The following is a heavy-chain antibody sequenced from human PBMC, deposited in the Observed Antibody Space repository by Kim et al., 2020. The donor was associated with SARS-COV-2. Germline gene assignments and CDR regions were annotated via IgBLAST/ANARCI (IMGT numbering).Heavy chain of an antibody. CDR3: ARDVSGSYLSWFDP. Sequence: PSLKDRVTLSVDTSKNQFSLKLSSVTAADTGVYYCARDVSGSYLSWFDPWGQGTLVTVSS. V-gene: IGHV4-59*01. D-gene: IGHD1-26*01. J-gene: IGHJ5*02.